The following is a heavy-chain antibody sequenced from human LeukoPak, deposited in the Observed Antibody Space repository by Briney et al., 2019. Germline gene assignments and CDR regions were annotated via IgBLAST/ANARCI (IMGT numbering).Heavy chain of an antibody. D-gene: IGHD6-13*01. Sequence: ASVKVSCKASGYTFTDYYMHWVRQAPGQGLEWMGWINPNSGGTYYAQRFQGRVTMARDTSISTAYMELSRLRSDDTCVYVCAIESAIPAAGRPDQSFDYWGQGTLVTVSS. CDR2: INPNSGGT. J-gene: IGHJ4*02. V-gene: IGHV1-2*02. CDR3: AIESAIPAAGRPDQSFDY. CDR1: GYTFTDYY.